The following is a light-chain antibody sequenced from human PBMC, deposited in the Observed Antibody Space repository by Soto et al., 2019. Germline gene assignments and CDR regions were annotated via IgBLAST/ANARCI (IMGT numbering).Light chain of an antibody. CDR1: QGISNY. J-gene: IGKJ3*01. CDR2: AAS. Sequence: DIQMTQSPSSLSASVGDRVTITCRASQGISNYVAWYQQKPGTAPKVLISAASTLQSGIPSRFSGSGFGTDFTLNISSLQPEDVAPYYCQKYSSAPFTFGPGTKVEIK. CDR3: QKYSSAPFT. V-gene: IGKV1-27*01.